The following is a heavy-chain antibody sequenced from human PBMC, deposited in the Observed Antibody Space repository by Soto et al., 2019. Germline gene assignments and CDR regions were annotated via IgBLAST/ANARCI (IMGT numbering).Heavy chain of an antibody. CDR2: IWYDGSEK. CDR1: GTTLSSYG. V-gene: IGHV3-33*01. CDR3: ARGSSNWQEYYGMDV. J-gene: IGHJ6*02. D-gene: IGHD6-13*01. Sequence: QVQLVESGGGVVQPGRSLRLSCAASGTTLSSYGMHWVRQAPGKGLEWVALIWYDGSEKYYVDSVKGRFTISRDNSKNTLYLQMNSLSVEDTAVYYCARGSSNWQEYYGMDVWGQGTTVTVSS.